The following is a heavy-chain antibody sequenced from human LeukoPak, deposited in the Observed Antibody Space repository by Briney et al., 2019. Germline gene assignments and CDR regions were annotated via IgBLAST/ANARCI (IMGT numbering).Heavy chain of an antibody. J-gene: IGHJ4*02. CDR1: GFTFSSYA. V-gene: IGHV3-30*04. Sequence: PGGSLRLSCAASGFTFSSYAMHWVRQAPGKGLEWVAVISYDGSSKYYADSVKGRFTISRDNSKNTLYLQMNSLRAEDTAVYYCAKIYCSSSRCYLYYFDSWGQGTLVTVSS. CDR3: AKIYCSSSRCYLYYFDS. CDR2: ISYDGSSK. D-gene: IGHD2-2*01.